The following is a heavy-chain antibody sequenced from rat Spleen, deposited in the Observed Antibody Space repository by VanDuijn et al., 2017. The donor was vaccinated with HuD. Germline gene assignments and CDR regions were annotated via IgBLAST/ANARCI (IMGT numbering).Heavy chain of an antibody. CDR3: ARFRSSIAAIGDY. Sequence: EVQLVESGGGLVQPGRSMKLSCAASGFTFSDYYMAWVRQAPKKGLEWVASINSGGGNIYYRDSVKGRFTISRDNAKNTQYLQMDSLRSEDTATYYCARFRSSIAAIGDYWGQGVMVTVSS. J-gene: IGHJ2*01. CDR2: INSGGGNI. CDR1: GFTFSDYY. V-gene: IGHV5-25*01. D-gene: IGHD1-2*01.